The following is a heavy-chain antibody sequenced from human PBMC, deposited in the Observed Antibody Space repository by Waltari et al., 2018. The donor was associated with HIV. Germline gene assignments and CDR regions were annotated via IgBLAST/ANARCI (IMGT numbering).Heavy chain of an antibody. D-gene: IGHD2-2*03. V-gene: IGHV3-30*02. CDR2: IRYYGSNK. J-gene: IGHJ3*02. Sequence: QVQLVESGGGVVQPGGSLRLSCAASGFTFSSYGMHWVRQAPGKGVEWVAFIRYYGSNKYYADSVKGRFTISRDNSKNTLYLQMNSLRAEDTAVYYCAREWIHDAFDIWGQGTMVTVSS. CDR1: GFTFSSYG. CDR3: AREWIHDAFDI.